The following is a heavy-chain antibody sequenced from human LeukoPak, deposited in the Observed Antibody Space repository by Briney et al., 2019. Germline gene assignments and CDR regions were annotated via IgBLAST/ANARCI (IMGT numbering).Heavy chain of an antibody. CDR3: ARGEATATGEYGMDV. D-gene: IGHD1-1*01. Sequence: GSSVKVSCKASGGTFISYAISWVRQAPGQGLEWMGVIIPIFGTANYAQKLQGRVTITADKSTSTAYMELSSLRSEDTAVYYCARGEATATGEYGMDVWGKGTTVTVSS. V-gene: IGHV1-69*06. CDR2: IIPIFGTA. CDR1: GGTFISYA. J-gene: IGHJ6*04.